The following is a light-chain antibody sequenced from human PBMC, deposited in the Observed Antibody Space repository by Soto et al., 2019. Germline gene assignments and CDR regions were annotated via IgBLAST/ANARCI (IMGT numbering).Light chain of an antibody. CDR2: DAS. Sequence: DIQMTQSPSSLSASVGDRVTITCQASQDIKNYLNWYQQKSGKAPKLLIYDASDLETGVPSRFSGSGSGTDFVLSINRLEVEDSGMYYCQQYGASPFTFGPGTRVDIK. J-gene: IGKJ3*01. CDR3: QQYGASPFT. V-gene: IGKV1-33*01. CDR1: QDIKNY.